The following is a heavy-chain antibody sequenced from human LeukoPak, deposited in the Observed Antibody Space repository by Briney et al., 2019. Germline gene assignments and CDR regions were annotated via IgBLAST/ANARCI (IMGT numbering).Heavy chain of an antibody. J-gene: IGHJ4*02. CDR1: ELHA. CDR2: ISWNSGSI. V-gene: IGHV3-9*01. D-gene: IGHD2-15*01. Sequence: GGSLRLSCAASELHALTRVRQAPGKGLEWVSGISWNSGSIGYADSVKGRFTISRDNAKNSLYLQMNSLRAEDTALYYCAKDIGYCSGGSCYHFDYWGQGTLVTVSS. CDR3: AKDIGYCSGGSCYHFDY.